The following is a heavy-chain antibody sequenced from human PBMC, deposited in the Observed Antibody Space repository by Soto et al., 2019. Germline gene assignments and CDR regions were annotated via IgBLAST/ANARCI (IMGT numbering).Heavy chain of an antibody. Sequence: QLQLQESGPGLVKPSETLSLTCTVSGGSISSSSYYWGWIRQPPGKGLEWIGSIYYSGSTYYNPSLKSRVTISVDTSKNQFSLKLSSVTAADTAVYYCARQSPWDSGGSCLVAWGQGTLVTVSS. V-gene: IGHV4-39*01. CDR3: ARQSPWDSGGSCLVA. CDR2: IYYSGST. D-gene: IGHD2-15*01. CDR1: GGSISSSSYY. J-gene: IGHJ5*02.